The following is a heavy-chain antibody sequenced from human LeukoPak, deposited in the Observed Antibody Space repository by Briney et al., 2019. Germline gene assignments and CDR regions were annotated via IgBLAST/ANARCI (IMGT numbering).Heavy chain of an antibody. D-gene: IGHD3-22*01. V-gene: IGHV1-18*01. Sequence: ASVKVSCKASGYTFTSYGISWGRQAPGQGLEWMGWISAYNGNTNYAQKLQGRVTMTTDTSTSTAYMELRSLRSDDTAVYYCARSPLNYYDSSGWDYWGQGTLVTVSS. CDR1: GYTFTSYG. CDR3: ARSPLNYYDSSGWDY. J-gene: IGHJ4*02. CDR2: ISAYNGNT.